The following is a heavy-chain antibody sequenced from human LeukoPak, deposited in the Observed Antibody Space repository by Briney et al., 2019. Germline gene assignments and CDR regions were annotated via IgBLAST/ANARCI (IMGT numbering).Heavy chain of an antibody. V-gene: IGHV4-34*01. CDR1: GVSFSGYY. Sequence: NPSETLSLTCAVYGVSFSGYYWSWIRQPPGKGLEWIGEINHSGSTNYNPSLKSRVTISVDTSKNQFSLKLSSVTAADTAVYYCARVPAAIFYMDVWGKGTTVTVSS. D-gene: IGHD2-2*01. CDR3: ARVPAAIFYMDV. CDR2: INHSGST. J-gene: IGHJ6*03.